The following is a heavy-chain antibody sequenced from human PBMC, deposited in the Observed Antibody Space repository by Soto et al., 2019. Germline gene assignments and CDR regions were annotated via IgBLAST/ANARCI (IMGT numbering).Heavy chain of an antibody. V-gene: IGHV3-33*01. D-gene: IGHD5-12*01. Sequence: PGGSLRLSCAASGFTFSSYGMHWVLQAPGKGLEWVAVIWYDGSNKYYADSVKGRFTISRDNSKNTLYLQMNSLRAEDTAVYYCAREEMATTHHLDYWGQGTLVTVSS. CDR3: AREEMATTHHLDY. CDR2: IWYDGSNK. J-gene: IGHJ4*02. CDR1: GFTFSSYG.